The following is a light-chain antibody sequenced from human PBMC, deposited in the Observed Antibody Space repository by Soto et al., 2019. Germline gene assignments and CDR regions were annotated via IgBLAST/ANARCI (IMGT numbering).Light chain of an antibody. Sequence: QSVLTQPASVSGSPGQSITITCTGTSSDVLGYNYVSWYQQQPGKAPKFMIYDVTNRPSGVSNRFSGSKSGNTASLTISGLQAEAEADYYCCSYTTSNTRQIVFGTGTKVTVL. CDR2: DVT. CDR1: SSDVLGYNY. J-gene: IGLJ1*01. CDR3: CSYTTSNTRQIV. V-gene: IGLV2-14*01.